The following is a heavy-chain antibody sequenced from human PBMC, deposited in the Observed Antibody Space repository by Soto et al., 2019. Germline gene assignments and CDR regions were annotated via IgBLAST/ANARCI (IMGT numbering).Heavy chain of an antibody. D-gene: IGHD3-22*01. CDR2: IYPGDSDT. CDR1: GYSFTSYW. V-gene: IGHV5-51*01. CDR3: VKSKNYYDSSGPFDY. Sequence: GESLKISCKGSGYSFTSYWSGWVRQMPGKGLEWMGIIYPGDSDTRYSPSFQGQVTISRDNSKNTLYLQMSSLRTEDTALYYCVKSKNYYDSSGPFDYWGQGTLVTVSS. J-gene: IGHJ4*02.